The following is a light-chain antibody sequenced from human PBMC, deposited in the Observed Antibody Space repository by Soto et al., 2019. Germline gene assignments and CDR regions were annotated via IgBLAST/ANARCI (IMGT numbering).Light chain of an antibody. Sequence: ESVLTQSPGALFLSPGERATLSCRASQSVSSSYLAWYQQKPGQAPRLLIYGASSRATGIPDRFSGSGSGTDFTLTISRLEPEDFAVYYCQQYGSSPPWTFGQGTRWISN. V-gene: IGKV3-20*01. J-gene: IGKJ1*01. CDR2: GAS. CDR3: QQYGSSPPWT. CDR1: QSVSSSY.